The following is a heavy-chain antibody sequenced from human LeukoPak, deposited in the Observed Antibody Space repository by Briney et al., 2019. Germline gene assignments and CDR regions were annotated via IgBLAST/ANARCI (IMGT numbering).Heavy chain of an antibody. CDR3: AREEYYYDSSGYYSYYYYGMDV. Sequence: SETLSLTCTVSGGSISSGGYYWSWIRQHPGKGLEWIGYIYYSGSTYYNPSLKSRVTISVDTSKNQFSLKLSSVTAADTAVYYCAREEYYYDSSGYYSYYYYGMDVWGQGTTVTVSS. V-gene: IGHV4-31*03. CDR2: IYYSGST. D-gene: IGHD3-22*01. CDR1: GGSISSGGYY. J-gene: IGHJ6*02.